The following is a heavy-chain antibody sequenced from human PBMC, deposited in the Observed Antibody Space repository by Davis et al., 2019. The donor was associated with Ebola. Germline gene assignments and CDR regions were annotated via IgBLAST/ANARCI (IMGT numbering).Heavy chain of an antibody. Sequence: AASVKVSCKASGYTFTSYAMHWVRQAPGQRLEWMGWFNAGNGNTKYSQKFQGRVTITRDTSASTAYMELSSLRSEDTAVYYCARNKKVVTANYFDYWGQGTLVTVSS. CDR3: ARNKKVVTANYFDY. J-gene: IGHJ4*02. CDR1: GYTFTSYA. V-gene: IGHV1-3*01. CDR2: FNAGNGNT. D-gene: IGHD2-21*02.